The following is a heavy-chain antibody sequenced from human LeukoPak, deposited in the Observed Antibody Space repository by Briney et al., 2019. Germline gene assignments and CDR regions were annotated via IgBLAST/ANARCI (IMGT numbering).Heavy chain of an antibody. CDR2: ISGSSSYI. CDR1: GFTFSSYS. V-gene: IGHV3-21*01. D-gene: IGHD6-19*01. CDR3: ARDQSSVAGTTYNWFDP. Sequence: GGSLRLSCAASGFTFSSYSMNWIRQAPGKGLEWVSSISGSSSYIYYADSVKGRFTISRANAKNSLYLQMNSLRAEDTAVYYCARDQSSVAGTTYNWFDPWGQGTLVTVSS. J-gene: IGHJ5*02.